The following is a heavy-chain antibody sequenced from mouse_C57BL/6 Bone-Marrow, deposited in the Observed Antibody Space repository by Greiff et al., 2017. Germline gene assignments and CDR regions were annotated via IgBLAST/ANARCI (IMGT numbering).Heavy chain of an antibody. D-gene: IGHD3-1*01. V-gene: IGHV5-12*01. CDR3: ARQGLLDV. CDR2: ISNGGGST. J-gene: IGHJ1*03. CDR1: GFTFSDYY. Sequence: EVNVVESGGGLVQPGGSLKLSCAASGFTFSDYYMYWVRQTPEKRLEWVAYISNGGGSTYYPDTVKGRFTISRDNAKNTLYLQMSRLKSEDTAMYYCARQGLLDVWGTGTTVTVSS.